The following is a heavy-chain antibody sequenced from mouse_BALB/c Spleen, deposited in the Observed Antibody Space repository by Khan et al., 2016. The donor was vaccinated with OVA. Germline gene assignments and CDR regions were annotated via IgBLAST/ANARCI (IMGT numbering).Heavy chain of an antibody. CDR2: ISYNGRT. CDR3: ARSVTITTVVATDFDY. Sequence: EVQLQESGPGLVKPSQSLSLTCTVTGYSITSDYAWNWLRQFPGNKLEWMGYISYNGRTSYNPSLKSRISITRDTSKNQFFLQLNSVTTEDTATYYCARSVTITTVVATDFDYWGQGTTLTVSS. D-gene: IGHD1-1*01. V-gene: IGHV3-2*02. CDR1: GYSITSDYA. J-gene: IGHJ2*01.